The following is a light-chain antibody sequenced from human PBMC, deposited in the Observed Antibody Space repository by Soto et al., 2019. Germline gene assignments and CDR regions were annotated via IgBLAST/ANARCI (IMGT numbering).Light chain of an antibody. J-gene: IGLJ2*01. CDR2: KNN. V-gene: IGLV1-47*01. CDR1: SSNIGSNF. Sequence: QSVVTQPPSASGTPGQRVTISCSGRSSNIGSNFVYWYQQLPGTAPKLLIYKNNQRPSGVSDRFSGSRSGTSASLAISGLRSEDEADYYCAAWDDNLSGLFFGGGTKVTVL. CDR3: AAWDDNLSGLF.